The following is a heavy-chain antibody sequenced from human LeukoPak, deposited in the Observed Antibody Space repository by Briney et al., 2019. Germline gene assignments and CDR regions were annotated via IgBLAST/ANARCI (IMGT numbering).Heavy chain of an antibody. D-gene: IGHD6-6*01. J-gene: IGHJ2*01. CDR2: ISGNTSYI. Sequence: GGSLRLSCVGSGFSLFSYSINWVRQAPGKGLEWVSSISGNTSYIYYADSVKGRFTISRDNAENSLYLQMNSLRAEDTAVYYCARLRQGSSSSRYFDLWGRGTLVTVSS. CDR1: GFSLFSYS. V-gene: IGHV3-21*01. CDR3: ARLRQGSSSSRYFDL.